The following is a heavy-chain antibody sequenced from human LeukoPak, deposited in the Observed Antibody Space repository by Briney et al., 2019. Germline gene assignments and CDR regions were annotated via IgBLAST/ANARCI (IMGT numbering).Heavy chain of an antibody. J-gene: IGHJ4*02. V-gene: IGHV3-7*01. CDR2: IKTDGSEK. CDR1: GFTFSNYW. D-gene: IGHD6-19*01. CDR3: ARGRYSSGWYYPFDS. Sequence: GGSLRLSCEGSGFTFSNYWMGWVRQAPGKGLQWVANIKTDGSEKYYVDSVKGRFTIFRDNAKNSLYLQMNSLRAEDTAVYYCARGRYSSGWYYPFDSWGRGTLVTVSS.